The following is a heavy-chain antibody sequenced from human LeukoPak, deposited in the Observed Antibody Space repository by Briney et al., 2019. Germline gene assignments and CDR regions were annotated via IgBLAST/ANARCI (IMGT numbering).Heavy chain of an antibody. J-gene: IGHJ4*02. CDR1: GFTVSSSY. V-gene: IGHV3-66*01. Sequence: GGSLRLSRAISGFTVSSSYMSWVRQAPGRGLEWVSIIYSGGNTYYADSVKGRFTISRDNSRNMLYLQINSLTAEDTAVYYCAREAGATDYWGQGTLVTVSS. CDR3: AREAGATDY. D-gene: IGHD1-26*01. CDR2: IYSGGNT.